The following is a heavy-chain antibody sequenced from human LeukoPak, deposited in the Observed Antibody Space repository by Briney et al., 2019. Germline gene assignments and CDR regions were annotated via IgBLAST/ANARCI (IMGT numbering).Heavy chain of an antibody. V-gene: IGHV4-4*07. CDR1: RASISLFY. J-gene: IGHJ4*02. Sequence: SETLSLTCTVSRASISLFYWSWIRQPAGKGLEWIGHIYKNGSSNYNPSLKSRVTVSVDTSKNQFSLKLDSVTAADTAVYYCARDGPFYDSTGYFSLVSDYWGQGTLVTVSS. D-gene: IGHD3-22*01. CDR2: IYKNGSS. CDR3: ARDGPFYDSTGYFSLVSDY.